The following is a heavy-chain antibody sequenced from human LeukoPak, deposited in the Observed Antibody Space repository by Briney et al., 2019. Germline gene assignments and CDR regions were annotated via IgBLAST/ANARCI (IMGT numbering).Heavy chain of an antibody. D-gene: IGHD3-10*01. Sequence: SETLSLTCTVSGGSINTYWSWIRQPPGKGLEWIGYIYYTGSTNYNPSLKRRVTISVDTSKNQFSLKLSSVTAADTAVYYCAKSNGYGLIDIWGQGTMVTVSS. J-gene: IGHJ3*02. CDR1: GGSINTY. CDR3: AKSNGYGLIDI. V-gene: IGHV4-59*01. CDR2: IYYTGST.